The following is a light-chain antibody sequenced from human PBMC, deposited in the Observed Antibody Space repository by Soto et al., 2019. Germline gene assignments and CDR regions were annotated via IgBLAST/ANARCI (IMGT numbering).Light chain of an antibody. V-gene: IGLV2-14*01. J-gene: IGLJ1*01. CDR1: TSDVGGYNY. CDR3: LSKTSTISYV. CDR2: EVS. Sequence: SALAQHASVSGSPRQSIAISCTGTTSDVGGYNYDYWYQQHPGKVPKHLIHEVSNRPTWVSNRFSGSKSGNTASLTISGLQAEDEADYYCLSKTSTISYVFGTGTKVTV.